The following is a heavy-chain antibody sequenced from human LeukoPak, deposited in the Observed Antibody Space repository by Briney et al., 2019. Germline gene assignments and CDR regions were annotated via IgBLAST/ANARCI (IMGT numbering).Heavy chain of an antibody. D-gene: IGHD5-18*01. J-gene: IGHJ4*02. V-gene: IGHV3-7*01. CDR1: GFTFSSYW. CDR3: ARELYSYGLGQVPFDY. Sequence: GGSLRLSCAASGFTFSSYWMSWVRQAPGKGLEWVANIKQDGSEKYYVDSVKGRFTISRDNAKNSLYLQMNSLRAEDTAVYYCARELYSYGLGQVPFDYWGQGTLVTVSS. CDR2: IKQDGSEK.